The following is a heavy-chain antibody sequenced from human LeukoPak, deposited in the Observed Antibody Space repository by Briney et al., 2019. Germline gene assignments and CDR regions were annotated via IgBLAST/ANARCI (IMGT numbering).Heavy chain of an antibody. J-gene: IGHJ5*02. CDR3: ARGLDWFDP. D-gene: IGHD2-21*01. CDR2: IYYSGST. Sequence: SETLSLTCTVSGGSISSSSYYWGWIRQPPGKGLEWIGNIYYSGSTYYNPSLKSRVTISVDTSKNQFSLKLSSVTAADTAVYYCARGLDWFDPWGQGTLVTVSS. CDR1: GGSISSSSYY. V-gene: IGHV4-39*01.